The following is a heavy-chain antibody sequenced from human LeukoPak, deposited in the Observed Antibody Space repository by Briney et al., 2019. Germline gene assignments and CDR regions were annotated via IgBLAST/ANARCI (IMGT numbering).Heavy chain of an antibody. CDR2: IYHSGST. Sequence: SETLSLTCTVSGYSISSGYYRGWIRQPPGKGLEWIGSIYHSGSTYYNPSLKSRVTISVDTSKNQFSLKLSSVTAADTAVYYCARATSIAAAGTNYWGQGTLVTVSS. V-gene: IGHV4-38-2*02. J-gene: IGHJ4*02. CDR3: ARATSIAAAGTNY. D-gene: IGHD6-13*01. CDR1: GYSISSGYY.